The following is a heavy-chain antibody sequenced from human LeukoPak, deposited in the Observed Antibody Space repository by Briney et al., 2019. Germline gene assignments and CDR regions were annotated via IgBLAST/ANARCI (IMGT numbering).Heavy chain of an antibody. CDR2: INHSGST. CDR1: GGPFSGYY. D-gene: IGHD1-1*01. Sequence: SETLSLTCAVYGGPFSGYYWSWIRQPPGKGLEWIGEINHSGSTNYNPSLKSRVTISVDTSKNQFSLKLSSVTAADTAVYYCARTTWTWNYFDYWGQGTLVTVSS. CDR3: ARTTWTWNYFDY. J-gene: IGHJ4*02. V-gene: IGHV4-34*01.